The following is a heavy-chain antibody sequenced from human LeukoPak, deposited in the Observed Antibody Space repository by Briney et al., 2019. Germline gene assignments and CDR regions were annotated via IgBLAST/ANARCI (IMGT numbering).Heavy chain of an antibody. V-gene: IGHV3-23*01. J-gene: IGHJ4*02. D-gene: IGHD4-17*01. CDR1: GFTFSSYA. CDR2: ISGPGGAP. CDR3: AINPGHYDDLDY. Sequence: GGSLRLSCVASGFTFSSYATTGVRQAPGKGLEGVSAISGPGGAPFYTDSVKGRFTISRDNSKNTLYLQMNSLRADDTALYYCAINPGHYDDLDYWGQGTLVTVSS.